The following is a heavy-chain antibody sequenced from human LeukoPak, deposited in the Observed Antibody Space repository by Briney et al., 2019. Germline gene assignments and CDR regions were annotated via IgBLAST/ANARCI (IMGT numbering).Heavy chain of an antibody. CDR2: ISGSGGST. CDR3: AKGRARITMIVVDWFDP. CDR1: GFTFSSYA. J-gene: IGHJ5*02. D-gene: IGHD3-22*01. Sequence: GGSLRLSCAASGFTFSSYAMSWVRQAPGKGLEWVSAISGSGGSTYYADSVKGRFTISRDNSKNTLYLQMNSLRAEDTAVYYCAKGRARITMIVVDWFDPWGQGTLVTVSS. V-gene: IGHV3-23*01.